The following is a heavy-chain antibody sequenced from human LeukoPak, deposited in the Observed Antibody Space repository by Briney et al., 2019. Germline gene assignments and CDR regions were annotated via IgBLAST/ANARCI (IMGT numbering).Heavy chain of an antibody. CDR2: ISSDGVNK. V-gene: IGHV3-30*18. J-gene: IGHJ4*02. CDR1: GFTFSSYG. D-gene: IGHD3-22*01. Sequence: GRSLRLSCAASGFTFSSYGMHWVRQAPGKGLEWVAVISSDGVNKYSADSVKGRFTISRDNSKNTLYLQMNSLRAEDTAVYYCAKGQNYYDGSGYYSTDYWGQGTPVTVSS. CDR3: AKGQNYYDGSGYYSTDY.